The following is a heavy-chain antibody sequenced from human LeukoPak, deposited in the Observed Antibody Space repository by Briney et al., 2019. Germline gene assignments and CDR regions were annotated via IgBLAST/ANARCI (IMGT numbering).Heavy chain of an antibody. D-gene: IGHD2/OR15-2a*01. V-gene: IGHV4-39*01. CDR1: GGSINRSGYY. CDR3: ARRIPTFFFDF. Sequence: PSGTLSLTCTVSGGSINRSGYYWGWIRQPPGKGLEWIGSIYYSGSTYYNPSLKSRVTISVDTSKKQFSLKLSSVTAADTAVYYCARRIPTFFFDFWGQGILVTVSS. CDR2: IYYSGST. J-gene: IGHJ4*02.